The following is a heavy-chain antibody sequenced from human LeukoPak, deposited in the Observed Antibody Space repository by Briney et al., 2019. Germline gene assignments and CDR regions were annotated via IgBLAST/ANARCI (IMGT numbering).Heavy chain of an antibody. Sequence: SVTLSLTCTVSGGSITSYYWNWLRQPAGKGLEWIGRIYTSGSTTYNPSLKTRVSISVDKSKNQFSLNLSSVTAADTAVYYCASGGNSWNNWFDPWGQGTLVTVSS. CDR3: ASGGNSWNNWFDP. CDR2: IYTSGST. CDR1: GGSITSYY. V-gene: IGHV4-4*07. J-gene: IGHJ5*02. D-gene: IGHD6-13*01.